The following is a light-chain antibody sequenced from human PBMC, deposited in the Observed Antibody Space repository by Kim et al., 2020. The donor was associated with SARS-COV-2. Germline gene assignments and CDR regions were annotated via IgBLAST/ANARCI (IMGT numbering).Light chain of an antibody. CDR3: QQSYSTPT. CDR1: QTIGSY. Sequence: SASVGDRVTITCRTSQTIGSYLNCYQQKPGKAPKLLIYEASTLQSGVPSRFSGSGSGTDFTLTVSSLQPEDIAIYYCQQSYSTPTFGQGTKVDIK. J-gene: IGKJ1*01. CDR2: EAS. V-gene: IGKV1-39*01.